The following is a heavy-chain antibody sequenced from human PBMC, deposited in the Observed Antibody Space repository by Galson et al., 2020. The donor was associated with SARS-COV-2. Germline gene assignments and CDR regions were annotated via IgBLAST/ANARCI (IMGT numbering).Heavy chain of an antibody. V-gene: IGHV3-21*01. J-gene: IGHJ6*02. CDR2: ISAGSSYI. CDR3: ARVGDMATPPDSYYSYGLDV. Sequence: GGSLRLSCSASGFPFISYAMNWVRQAPGKGLEWVSSISAGSSYIYYADSVRGRFTISKDNAENSLYLQMDSLRAEDTAVYYCARVGDMATPPDSYYSYGLDVWGHGTSVTVSS. CDR1: GFPFISYA. D-gene: IGHD3-16*01.